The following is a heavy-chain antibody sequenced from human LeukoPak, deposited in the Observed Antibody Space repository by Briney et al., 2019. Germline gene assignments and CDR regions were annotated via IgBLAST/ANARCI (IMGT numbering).Heavy chain of an antibody. Sequence: GGSLRLSCAASDVTLSTFTMHWVRQAPGKGLEWVSSISSSSRTINYADSVQGRFTVSRDNANNSMYFQMNELRREDTAVYYYAKGSPRGGLDSWGQGTLVTVSS. CDR2: ISSSSRTI. CDR1: DVTLSTFT. CDR3: AKGSPRGGLDS. D-gene: IGHD1-14*01. J-gene: IGHJ4*02. V-gene: IGHV3-48*01.